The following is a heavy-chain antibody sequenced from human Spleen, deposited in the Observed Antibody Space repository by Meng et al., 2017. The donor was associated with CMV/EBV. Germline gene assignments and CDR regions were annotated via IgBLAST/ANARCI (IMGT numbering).Heavy chain of an antibody. J-gene: IGHJ4*02. Sequence: QVQLQPGGAGLLKPSATLSLTCAVYGGSFSGYYWSWIRQPPGKGLEWIGEINHSGSTNYNPSLKSRVTISVDTSKNQFSLKLSSVTAADTAVYYCARRLDYWGQGTLVTVSS. CDR2: INHSGST. CDR1: GGSFSGYY. CDR3: ARRLDY. V-gene: IGHV4-34*01.